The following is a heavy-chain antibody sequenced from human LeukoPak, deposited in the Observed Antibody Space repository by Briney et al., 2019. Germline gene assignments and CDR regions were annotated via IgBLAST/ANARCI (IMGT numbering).Heavy chain of an antibody. Sequence: SETLSLTCAVYGGSFSGYYWSWIRQPPGKGLEWIGEINHSGSTYYNPSLKSRVTISVDTSKNQFSLKLSSVTAADTAVYYCARPATVYYGSGSYAFDIWGQGTMVTVSS. V-gene: IGHV4-34*01. J-gene: IGHJ3*02. CDR1: GGSFSGYY. CDR3: ARPATVYYGSGSYAFDI. CDR2: INHSGST. D-gene: IGHD3-10*01.